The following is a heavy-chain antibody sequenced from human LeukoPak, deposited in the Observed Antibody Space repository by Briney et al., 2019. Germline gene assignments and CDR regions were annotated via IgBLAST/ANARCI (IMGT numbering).Heavy chain of an antibody. CDR3: ARAPTVEGGMDV. D-gene: IGHD4-23*01. CDR2: ISSSGSTI. J-gene: IGHJ6*02. V-gene: IGHV3-48*03. CDR1: GFTFSSYE. Sequence: PGGSLRLSCAASGFTFSSYEMNWVRQALGKGLEWVSYISSSGSTIYYADSVKGRFTISRDNAKNSLYLQMNSLRAEDTAVYYCARAPTVEGGMDVWGQGTTVTVSS.